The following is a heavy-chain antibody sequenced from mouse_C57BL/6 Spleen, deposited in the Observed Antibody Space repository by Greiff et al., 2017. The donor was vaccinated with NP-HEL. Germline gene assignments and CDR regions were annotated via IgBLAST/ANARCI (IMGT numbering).Heavy chain of an antibody. D-gene: IGHD2-3*01. CDR3: ARNDGYYNAMDY. CDR2: IDPSDSYT. Sequence: QVQLQQPGAELVMPGASVKLSCKASGYTFTSYWMHWVKQRPGQGLEWIGEIDPSDSYTNYNQKFKGKSTLTVDKSSSTACMQLSSLTSEDSAVYYCARNDGYYNAMDYWGQGTSVTVSS. V-gene: IGHV1-69*01. J-gene: IGHJ4*01. CDR1: GYTFTSYW.